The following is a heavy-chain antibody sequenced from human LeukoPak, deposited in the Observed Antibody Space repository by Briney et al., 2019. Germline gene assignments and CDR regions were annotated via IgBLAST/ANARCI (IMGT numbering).Heavy chain of an antibody. CDR3: ARDYVVAAAGTYY. D-gene: IGHD6-13*01. CDR1: GFTFSSYE. CDR2: ISSSGSTM. Sequence: PGGSLRLSCAASGFTFSSYEVNWVRQALGKGLEWVSYISSSGSTMYYADSVKGRFTISRDNAKSSLYLLMNSLRAEDTAVYYCARDYVVAAAGTYYWGQGTLVTVSS. J-gene: IGHJ4*02. V-gene: IGHV3-48*03.